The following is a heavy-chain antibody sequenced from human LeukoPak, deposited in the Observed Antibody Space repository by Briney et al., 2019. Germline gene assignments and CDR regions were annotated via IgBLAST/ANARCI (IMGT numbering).Heavy chain of an antibody. J-gene: IGHJ4*02. CDR1: GFTFSSYW. V-gene: IGHV3-7*03. Sequence: PGGSLRLACAASGFTFSSYWMSWVRQAPGKGLEWVANIKDDGSEKYYVDSVKGRFTISRDDAKNSLYLQMNSLRAEDTAVYYCARARDSSWDYWGQGTLVTVSS. D-gene: IGHD6-13*01. CDR2: IKDDGSEK. CDR3: ARARDSSWDY.